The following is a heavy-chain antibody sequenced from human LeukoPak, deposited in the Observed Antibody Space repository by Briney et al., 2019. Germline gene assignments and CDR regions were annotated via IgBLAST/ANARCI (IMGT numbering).Heavy chain of an antibody. J-gene: IGHJ6*03. CDR2: IIPILGIA. V-gene: IGHV1-69*04. CDR1: GGTFSSYA. Sequence: SVKVSCKASGGTFSSYAISWVRQAPGQGLEWMGRIIPILGIANYAQKFQGRVTITADKSTSTAYMELSSLRSEDTAVYYCARDHTVAARRGYYYMDVWGKGTTVTVSS. CDR3: ARDHTVAARRGYYYMDV. D-gene: IGHD6-6*01.